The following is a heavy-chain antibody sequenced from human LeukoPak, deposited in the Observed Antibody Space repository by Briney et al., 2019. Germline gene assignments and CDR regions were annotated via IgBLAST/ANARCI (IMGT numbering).Heavy chain of an antibody. D-gene: IGHD3-22*01. Sequence: GGSLRLSCAASGCTLDDYGVSWVRQAPGKGLDWVAGINWNGGRTGYADSVKGRFTISRDNAKKSLYLQMNSLRAEDTALYYCARGYYDSSGYSSRASVDYWGQGTLVTVSS. CDR3: ARGYYDSSGYSSRASVDY. J-gene: IGHJ4*02. CDR1: GCTLDDYG. V-gene: IGHV3-20*04. CDR2: INWNGGRT.